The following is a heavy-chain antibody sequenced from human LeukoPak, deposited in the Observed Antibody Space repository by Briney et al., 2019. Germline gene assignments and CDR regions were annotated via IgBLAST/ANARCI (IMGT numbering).Heavy chain of an antibody. CDR3: VSLFGTIDY. D-gene: IGHD3-10*01. CDR1: GGSIKNYY. Sequence: SETLSLTCALSGGSIKNYYWSWIRQPLGKGLEWIGYVYYTGTTSYNPSLKSRVTISVDTSKNQFSLKLSSVTAADTAVYYCVSLFGTIDYWGQGTLVTVSS. J-gene: IGHJ4*02. V-gene: IGHV4-59*12. CDR2: VYYTGTT.